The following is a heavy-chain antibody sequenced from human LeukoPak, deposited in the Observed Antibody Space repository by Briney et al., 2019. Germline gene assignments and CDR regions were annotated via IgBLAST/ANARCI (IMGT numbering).Heavy chain of an antibody. Sequence: PSETLSLTCAVYGGSFSGYYWSWIRQPPGKGLEWIGEINHSGSTNYNPSLKSRVTISVDTSKNQFSLKLSSVTAADTAVYYCARSSSGWYKRYFDYWGQGTLVTVSS. CDR3: ARSSSGWYKRYFDY. D-gene: IGHD6-19*01. V-gene: IGHV4-34*01. J-gene: IGHJ4*02. CDR2: INHSGST. CDR1: GGSFSGYY.